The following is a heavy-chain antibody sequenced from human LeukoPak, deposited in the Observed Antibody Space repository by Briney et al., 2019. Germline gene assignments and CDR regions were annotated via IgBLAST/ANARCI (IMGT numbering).Heavy chain of an antibody. CDR1: GGSISSGSYY. CDR2: IYTSGST. J-gene: IGHJ5*02. D-gene: IGHD2-8*01. Sequence: SETLSLTCTVSGGSISSGSYYWRWIRQPAGKGLEWIGRIYTSGSTNYNPSLKSRVTISVDTSKNQFSLKLSSVTAADTAVYYCARSPLMPAAGWFDPWGQGTLVTVSS. CDR3: ARSPLMPAAGWFDP. V-gene: IGHV4-61*02.